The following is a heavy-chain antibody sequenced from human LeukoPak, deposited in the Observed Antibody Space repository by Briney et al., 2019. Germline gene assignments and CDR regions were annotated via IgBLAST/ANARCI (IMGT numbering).Heavy chain of an antibody. D-gene: IGHD3-3*01. V-gene: IGHV4-59*01. CDR2: IYYSGST. CDR1: GGSISSYY. J-gene: IGHJ6*02. Sequence: SETLSLTCTVSGGSISSYYWSWIRQPPGKGLEWIGYIYYSGSTNYNPSLKSRVTISVDTSKNQLSLKLSSVTAADTAVYYCARDGLRFLEWSPYYYYGMDVWGQGTTVTVSS. CDR3: ARDGLRFLEWSPYYYYGMDV.